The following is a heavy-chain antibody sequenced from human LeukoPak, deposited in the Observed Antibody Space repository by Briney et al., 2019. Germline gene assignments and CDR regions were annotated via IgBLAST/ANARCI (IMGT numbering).Heavy chain of an antibody. CDR3: ARDTLLWFGEQPDY. CDR2: ISAYNGNT. V-gene: IGHV1-18*04. Sequence: ASVKVSCKASGYTFTSYGICWVRQAPGQGLEWMGWISAYNGNTNYAQKLQGRVTMTTDTSTSTAYMELRSLRSDDTAVYYCARDTLLWFGEQPDYWGQGTLVTVSS. D-gene: IGHD3-10*01. J-gene: IGHJ4*02. CDR1: GYTFTSYG.